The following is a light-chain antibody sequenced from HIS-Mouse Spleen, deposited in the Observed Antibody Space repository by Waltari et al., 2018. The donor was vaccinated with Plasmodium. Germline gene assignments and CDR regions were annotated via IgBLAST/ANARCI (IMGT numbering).Light chain of an antibody. Sequence: EIVLTQSPGTLSLSPGDRATLSCRAGQSVTSSYLARYQQTPGQAPRRLIYGASSRATGSPDRFSGSGSGTDFTLTISRLEPEDFAVYYCQQYGSSPLTFGGGTKVEIK. CDR1: QSVTSSY. V-gene: IGKV3-20*01. CDR2: GAS. J-gene: IGKJ4*01. CDR3: QQYGSSPLT.